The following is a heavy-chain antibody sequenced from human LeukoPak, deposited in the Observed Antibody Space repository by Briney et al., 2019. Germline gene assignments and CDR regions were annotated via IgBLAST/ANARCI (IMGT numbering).Heavy chain of an antibody. CDR3: ARDRGTMVRGAESKYGMAV. CDR2: ISPSGSII. V-gene: IGHV3-48*03. J-gene: IGHJ6*02. CDR1: GFTFNIYE. D-gene: IGHD3-10*01. Sequence: GALRLSCAASGFTFNIYEMHWVRQAPGKGLEWVSYISPSGSIIYHADSVKGRFNISRDNAKKSVYLQMNSLRAEDTAVYYCARDRGTMVRGAESKYGMAVWGQGTTVSVSS.